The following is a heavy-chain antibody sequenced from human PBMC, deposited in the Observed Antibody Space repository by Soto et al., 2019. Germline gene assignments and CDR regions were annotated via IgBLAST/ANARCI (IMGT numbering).Heavy chain of an antibody. V-gene: IGHV3-23*01. CDR3: AKDHPSSSWYDIWFDP. CDR1: GFTFSSYA. CDR2: ISGSGGST. D-gene: IGHD6-13*01. Sequence: PGESLRLSCAASGFTFSSYAMSWVRQAPGKGLEWVSAISGSGGSTYYADSVKGRFTIPRDNSKNTLYLQMNSLRAEDTAVYYCAKDHPSSSWYDIWFDPWGQGTLVTVSS. J-gene: IGHJ5*02.